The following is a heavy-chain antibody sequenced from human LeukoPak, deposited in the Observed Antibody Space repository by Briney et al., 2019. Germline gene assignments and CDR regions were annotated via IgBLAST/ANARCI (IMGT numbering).Heavy chain of an antibody. D-gene: IGHD2-15*01. V-gene: IGHV3-30*02. CDR1: GFTFSSYG. Sequence: GGSLRLSCAASGFTFSSYGMHWVRQAPGKGLEWVAFIRYDGSNKYYADSVKGRFTISRDNSKNTLYLQMNSLRAEDTAVYYCAKDFCSGGCCYSLYYWGQGTLVTVSS. CDR2: IRYDGSNK. J-gene: IGHJ4*02. CDR3: AKDFCSGGCCYSLYY.